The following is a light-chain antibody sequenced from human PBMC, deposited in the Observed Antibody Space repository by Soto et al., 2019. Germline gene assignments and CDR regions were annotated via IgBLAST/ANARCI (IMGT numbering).Light chain of an antibody. CDR1: RSNIGGNS. Sequence: QSALTQPPSASGTPGQRVTISCSGSRSNIGGNSVNWYQQVPGTAPRVLIYSSNQRPSGVPDRFSGSKSGTSASLAISGLQSEDEADYYCAAWDDSLNGHVFGTGTKVTVL. J-gene: IGLJ1*01. CDR3: AAWDDSLNGHV. V-gene: IGLV1-44*01. CDR2: SSN.